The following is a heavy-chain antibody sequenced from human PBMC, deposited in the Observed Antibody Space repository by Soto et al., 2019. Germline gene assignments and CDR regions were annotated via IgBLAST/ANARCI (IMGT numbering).Heavy chain of an antibody. CDR1: GFTFSSYA. CDR3: AITMDV. V-gene: IGHV3-30-3*01. CDR2: ISYDGSNK. J-gene: IGHJ6*02. Sequence: QVQLVESGGGVVQPGRSLRLSCAASGFTFSSYAMQWVRQAPGKGLEWVAVISYDGSNKYYADSVKGRFNISRDNYKNTLYLQMNSLRAEDRAVYYCAITMDVWGQGTTGTVS.